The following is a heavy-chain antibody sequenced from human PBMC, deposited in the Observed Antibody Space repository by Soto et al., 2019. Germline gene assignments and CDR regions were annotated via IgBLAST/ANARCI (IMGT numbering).Heavy chain of an antibody. CDR2: IIPIFGTA. CDR3: ARDRAMVRGVIPYYYGMDV. Sequence: QVQLVQSGAEVKKPGSSVKVSCKASRGTFSSYAISWVRQAPGQGLEWMGGIIPIFGTANYAQKFQGRVTITADESTSTAYMELSSLRSEDTAVYYCARDRAMVRGVIPYYYGMDVWGQGTTVTVSS. J-gene: IGHJ6*02. D-gene: IGHD3-10*01. V-gene: IGHV1-69*01. CDR1: RGTFSSYA.